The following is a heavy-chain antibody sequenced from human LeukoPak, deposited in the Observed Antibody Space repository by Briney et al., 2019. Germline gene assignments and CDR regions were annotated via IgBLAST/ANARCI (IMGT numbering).Heavy chain of an antibody. Sequence: VGSLRLSCATSGFTFSNYWMSWVRQAPGRGLEWVANIKYDGTDKYYLNSVRGRFTISRDSAKNSLYLQMHSLRDEDTALYYCARGTSSSPNWFDPWGQGTRVTVSA. CDR3: ARGTSSSPNWFDP. CDR2: IKYDGTDK. V-gene: IGHV3-7*01. J-gene: IGHJ5*02. D-gene: IGHD6-13*01. CDR1: GFTFSNYW.